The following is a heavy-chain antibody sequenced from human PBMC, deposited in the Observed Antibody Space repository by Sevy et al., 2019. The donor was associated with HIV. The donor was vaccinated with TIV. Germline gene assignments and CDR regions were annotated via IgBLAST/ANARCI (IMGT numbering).Heavy chain of an antibody. CDR2: IYYSGST. J-gene: IGHJ4*02. CDR1: GGSTSSYY. V-gene: IGHV4-59*01. CDR3: ARGGEAYYFDY. Sequence: SETLSLTCTVSGGSTSSYYWSWIRQPPGKGLEWIGYIYYSGSTNYNPSLKSRVTISVDTSKNQFSLKLSSVTAADTAVYYCARGGEAYYFDYWGQGTLVTVSS.